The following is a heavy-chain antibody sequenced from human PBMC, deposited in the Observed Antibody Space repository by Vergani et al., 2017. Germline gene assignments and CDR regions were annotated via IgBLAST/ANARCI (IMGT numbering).Heavy chain of an antibody. CDR2: IYYSGST. J-gene: IGHJ4*02. D-gene: IGHD1-26*01. Sequence: QLQLQESGPGLVKPSETLSLTCTVSGGSISSSSYYLGWIRQPPGKGLEWIGSIYYSGSTYYNPSLKSRVTISVDTSKNQFSLKLSSVTAADTAVYYCARAYSGSYFSFFDYWGQGTLVTVSS. CDR1: GGSISSSSYY. V-gene: IGHV4-39*07. CDR3: ARAYSGSYFSFFDY.